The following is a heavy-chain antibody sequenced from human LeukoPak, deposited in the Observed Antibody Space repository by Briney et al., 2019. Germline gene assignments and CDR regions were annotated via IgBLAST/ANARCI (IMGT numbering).Heavy chain of an antibody. V-gene: IGHV4-61*02. D-gene: IGHD2-2*02. J-gene: IGHJ5*02. CDR2: IYTSGST. CDR1: GGSISSGSYY. CDR3: AREISSTSCYTCWFDP. Sequence: PSQTLSLTCTVSGGSISSGSYYWSWIRQPAGKGLEWIGRIYTSGSTNYNPSLKSRLTISVDTSKNQFSLKLSSVTAADTAVYYCAREISSTSCYTCWFDPWGQGTLVTVSS.